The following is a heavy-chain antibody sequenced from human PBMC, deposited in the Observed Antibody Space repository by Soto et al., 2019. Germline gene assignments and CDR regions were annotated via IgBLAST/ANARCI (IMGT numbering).Heavy chain of an antibody. V-gene: IGHV3-30-3*01. CDR2: ISYDGSNK. Sequence: QVQLVESGGGVVQPGRSLRLSCAASGFTFSSYAMHWVRQAPGKGLEWVAVISYDGSNKYYADSVKGRFTISRDNSKNTLYLQMNTLRAEDTVVYYSARDQQDIVLLAAAMIAAYGMDVWGEGTTVTVSS. D-gene: IGHD2-2*01. CDR3: ARDQQDIVLLAAAMIAAYGMDV. CDR1: GFTFSSYA. J-gene: IGHJ6*04.